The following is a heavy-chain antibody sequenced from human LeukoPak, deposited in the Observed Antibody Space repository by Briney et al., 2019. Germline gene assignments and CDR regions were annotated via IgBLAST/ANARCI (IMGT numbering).Heavy chain of an antibody. CDR3: ASGIAVAGIWPDY. CDR1: GYTFTSYG. V-gene: IGHV1-18*01. Sequence: ASVKVSCKASGYTFTSYGISWVRQAPGQGLEWMGWISAYNGNTNYAQKLQGRVTMTTDTSTSTVYMELRSLRSDDTAVYYCASGIAVAGIWPDYWGQGTLVTVSS. CDR2: ISAYNGNT. J-gene: IGHJ4*02. D-gene: IGHD6-19*01.